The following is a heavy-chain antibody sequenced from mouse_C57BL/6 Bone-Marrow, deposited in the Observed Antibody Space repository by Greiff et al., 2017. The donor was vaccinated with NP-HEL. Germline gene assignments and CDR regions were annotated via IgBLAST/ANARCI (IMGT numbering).Heavy chain of an antibody. CDR1: GFSINSDCY. CDR3: ARIPWGDYDYDEGYFDV. Sequence: EVKVVESGPSLVRPSQTLSLTCTVTGFSINSDCYWIWIRQFPGNKLEYIGYTFYSGITYYNPSLESRTYITRDTSKNQFSLKLSSVTTEDTATYYCARIPWGDYDYDEGYFDVWGTGTTVTVSS. CDR2: TFYSGIT. J-gene: IGHJ1*03. V-gene: IGHV3-3*01. D-gene: IGHD2-4*01.